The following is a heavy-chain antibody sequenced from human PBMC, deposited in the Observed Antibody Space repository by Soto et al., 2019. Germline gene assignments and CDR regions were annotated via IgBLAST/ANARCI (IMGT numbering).Heavy chain of an antibody. D-gene: IGHD3-22*01. J-gene: IGHJ4*02. CDR2: ISYDGSNK. V-gene: IGHV3-30*04. Sequence: GGSLRLSCAASGFTFSSYAMHWVRQAPGKGLEWVAVISYDGSNKYYAHSVKGRFTISRDNSKKTLYLQMNSLRAEDTAVYYCARDPAYYYDSSGYYFDYWGQGTLVTVSS. CDR3: ARDPAYYYDSSGYYFDY. CDR1: GFTFSSYA.